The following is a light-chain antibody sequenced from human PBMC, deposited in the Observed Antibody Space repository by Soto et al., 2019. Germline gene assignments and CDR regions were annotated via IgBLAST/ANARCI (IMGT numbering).Light chain of an antibody. CDR1: TSDVGGYNY. CDR2: DVN. V-gene: IGLV2-11*01. J-gene: IGLJ1*01. Sequence: QSVLTQPRPVSGSPGQSVTISCTGTTSDVGGYNYVSWYQHHPGKAPKLMIYDVNKRPSGVPDRFSGSRSGNTASLTISGLQAEDESDYYCCSYAGSYTYVFGTGTKGTVL. CDR3: CSYAGSYTYV.